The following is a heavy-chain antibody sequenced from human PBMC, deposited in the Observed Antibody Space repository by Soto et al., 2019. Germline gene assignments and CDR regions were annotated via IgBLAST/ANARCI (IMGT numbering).Heavy chain of an antibody. CDR2: ISGRGTTT. CDR3: ARLGYCSSATCKYYFYYYGMDV. Sequence: GSLRLSCEASGFSFGSYSMNWVRQAPGKGLEWVSFISGRGTTTYYADSVRGRFTVSRDNAKNSLSLEVNSLRDEDTAVYYCARLGYCSSATCKYYFYYYGMDVWGQGTTVTVSS. J-gene: IGHJ6*02. D-gene: IGHD2-2*01. CDR1: GFSFGSYS. V-gene: IGHV3-48*02.